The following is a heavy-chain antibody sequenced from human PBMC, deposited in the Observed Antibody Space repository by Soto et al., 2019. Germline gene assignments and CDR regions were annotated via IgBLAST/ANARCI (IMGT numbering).Heavy chain of an antibody. CDR2: INHSGST. D-gene: IGHD3-3*01. CDR1: GGSFSGYY. Sequence: SETLSLTCAVYGGSFSGYYWSWIRQPPGKGLEWIGEINHSGSTNYNPSLKSRVTISVDTSKNQFSLKLSSVTAADTAVYYCAAEFSYGMDAWGQGTTVTVSS. V-gene: IGHV4-34*01. CDR3: AAEFSYGMDA. J-gene: IGHJ6*02.